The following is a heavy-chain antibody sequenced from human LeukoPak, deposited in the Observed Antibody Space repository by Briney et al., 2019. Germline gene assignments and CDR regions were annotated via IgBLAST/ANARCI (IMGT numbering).Heavy chain of an antibody. J-gene: IGHJ4*02. CDR3: ARGQLYYDSSGPGGVYYFDY. CDR2: ISYDGSNK. CDR1: GFTFSSYA. V-gene: IGHV3-30-3*01. D-gene: IGHD3-22*01. Sequence: GRSLRLSCAASGFTFSSYAMHWVRQAPGKGLEWVAVISYDGSNKYYADSVKGRFTISRDNSKNTLYLQMNSLRAEDTAVYYCARGQLYYDSSGPGGVYYFDYWGQGTLVTVSS.